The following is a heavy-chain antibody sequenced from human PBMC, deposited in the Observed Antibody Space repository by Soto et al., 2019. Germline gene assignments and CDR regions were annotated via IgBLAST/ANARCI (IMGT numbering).Heavy chain of an antibody. D-gene: IGHD2-2*01. J-gene: IGHJ4*02. V-gene: IGHV3-73*01. CDR1: GFTFSGSA. Sequence: EVQLVESGGGLVQPGGSLKLSCAASGFTFSGSAMHWVRQASGKGLEWVCRIRSKANSYATAYAASVKGRFTISRDDSKNTAYLQMNSLKTEDTAVYYCTRLHTYACDYWGQGTLFTVSS. CDR3: TRLHTYACDY. CDR2: IRSKANSYAT.